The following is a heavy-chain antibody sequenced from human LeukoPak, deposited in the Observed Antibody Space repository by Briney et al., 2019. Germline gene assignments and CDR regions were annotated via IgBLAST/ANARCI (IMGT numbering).Heavy chain of an antibody. J-gene: IGHJ4*02. CDR3: ARTLYYYDSSGYYKPDAFDI. CDR2: IYYSGST. Sequence: SETLSLTCTVSGGSISSSSYYWGWIRQPPGKGLEWIGSIYYSGSTNYNPSLKSRVTISVDTSKNQFSLKLSSVTAADTAVYYCARTLYYYDSSGYYKPDAFDIWGQGTLVTVSS. CDR1: GGSISSSSYY. V-gene: IGHV4-39*07. D-gene: IGHD3-22*01.